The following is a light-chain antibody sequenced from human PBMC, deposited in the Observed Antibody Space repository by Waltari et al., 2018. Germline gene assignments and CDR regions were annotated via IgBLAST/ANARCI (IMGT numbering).Light chain of an antibody. CDR1: SGSLSTTSY. J-gene: IGLJ3*02. CDR2: KAN. CDR3: ALYMGSGIWV. Sequence: QTVVTQEPSLSVSPGGTVTLTCALSSGSLSTTSYATWYQQTPGQAQRTLVCKANARASGVPERFSGSILGNTAALTITGAQADDESDYYCALYMGSGIWVFGGGTRLTVL. V-gene: IGLV8-61*01.